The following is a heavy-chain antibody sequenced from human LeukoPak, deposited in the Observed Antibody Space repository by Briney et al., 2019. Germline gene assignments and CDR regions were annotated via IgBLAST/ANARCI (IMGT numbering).Heavy chain of an antibody. CDR3: ARDRSSGWKYYFDC. J-gene: IGHJ4*02. CDR1: GFTFSSYW. D-gene: IGHD6-19*01. V-gene: IGHV3-7*01. CDR2: IKQDGSEK. Sequence: GGSLRLSCAASGFTFSSYWMSWVRQAPGKGLEWVANIKQDGSEKYYVDSVKGRFTISRDNTKNSLYLQMNRLRAQDTAVYYCARDRSSGWKYYFDCWGQGTLVTVSS.